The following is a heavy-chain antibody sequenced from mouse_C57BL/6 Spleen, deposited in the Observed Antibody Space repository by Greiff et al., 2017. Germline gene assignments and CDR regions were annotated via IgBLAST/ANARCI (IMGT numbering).Heavy chain of an antibody. D-gene: IGHD2-2*01. CDR2: IDPETGGT. CDR1: GYTFTAYE. CDR3: TRAYGYDVPWFAY. J-gene: IGHJ3*01. V-gene: IGHV1-15*01. Sequence: QVQLQQSGAELVRPGASVTLSCKASGYTFTAYEMPWVKQTPVHGLEWIGAIDPETGGTAYNQKFKGKAILTADKSSSPAYMELRSLTSEDSAVYYCTRAYGYDVPWFAYWGQGTLVTVSA.